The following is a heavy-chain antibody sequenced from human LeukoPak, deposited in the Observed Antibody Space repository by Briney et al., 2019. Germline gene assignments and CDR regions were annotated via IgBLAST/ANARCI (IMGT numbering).Heavy chain of an antibody. D-gene: IGHD3-10*01. CDR1: GFTFSSYG. CDR2: ISYDGSNK. V-gene: IGHV3-30*03. CDR3: AYGSGQSDAFDI. J-gene: IGHJ3*02. Sequence: GGSLRLSCAASGFTFSSYGMHWVRQAPGKGLEWVAVISYDGSNKYYADSVKGRFTISRDNSKSTLYLQMNSLRAEDTAVYYCAYGSGQSDAFDIWGQGTMVTVSS.